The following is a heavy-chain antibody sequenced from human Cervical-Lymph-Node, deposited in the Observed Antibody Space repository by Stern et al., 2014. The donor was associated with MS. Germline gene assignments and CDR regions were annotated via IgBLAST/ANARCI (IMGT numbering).Heavy chain of an antibody. CDR2: IYHSGST. Sequence: QVQLVESGPGLVKPSETLSLTCTVSGGSVSSGSYYWSWIRQPPGKGLEWIGYIYHSGSTKYNPSLKSRVTISVDTSKNQFSLKLSSVTAADTAVYYCARDSVITFGGVIGHFDYWGQGTLVTVSS. D-gene: IGHD3-16*02. CDR3: ARDSVITFGGVIGHFDY. CDR1: GGSVSSGSYY. V-gene: IGHV4-61*01. J-gene: IGHJ4*02.